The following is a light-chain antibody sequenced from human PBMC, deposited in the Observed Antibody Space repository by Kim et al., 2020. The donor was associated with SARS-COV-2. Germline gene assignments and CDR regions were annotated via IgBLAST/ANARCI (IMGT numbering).Light chain of an antibody. CDR3: QQYGSYPVT. V-gene: IGKV3-20*01. CDR2: AAS. Sequence: EIVLTQSPGTLSLSPGERATLSCRASQSVSSNYLAWYQQKPGQAPRLLIYAASSRATGIPDRFSGSGSGTDFTLTIDRLEPEDFAVYYCQQYGSYPVTFGQGTKVDIK. J-gene: IGKJ1*01. CDR1: QSVSSNY.